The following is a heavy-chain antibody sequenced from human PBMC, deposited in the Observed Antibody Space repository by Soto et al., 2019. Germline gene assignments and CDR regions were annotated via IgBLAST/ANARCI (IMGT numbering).Heavy chain of an antibody. Sequence: PWETLSLTCAFYVASLSDNYCNWLRHPPGKWLEWIGEINHSGNTNYNPPLRSRVTISIDTSKNQLSLNLRSVSAADTAVYYCPRGRGEFEAWGQGTPVTVSS. CDR2: INHSGNT. CDR1: VASLSDNY. D-gene: IGHD2-21*01. V-gene: IGHV4-34*01. CDR3: PRGRGEFEA. J-gene: IGHJ5*02.